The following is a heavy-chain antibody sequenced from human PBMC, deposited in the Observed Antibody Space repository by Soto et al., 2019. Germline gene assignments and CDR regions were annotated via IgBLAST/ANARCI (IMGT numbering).Heavy chain of an antibody. CDR3: ARGPDGYVYQLDL. V-gene: IGHV1-46*03. CDR1: GYTITSYY. Sequence: ASVKVSCEASGYTITSYYMHWVRHAPGQGLEWMGIINPSGGSTSYAQKFQGRVTMTRDTSTSTVYMELSSLRSEDTAVYYCARGPDGYVYQLDLWGRGTLVTVSS. CDR2: INPSGGST. D-gene: IGHD2-2*01. J-gene: IGHJ2*01.